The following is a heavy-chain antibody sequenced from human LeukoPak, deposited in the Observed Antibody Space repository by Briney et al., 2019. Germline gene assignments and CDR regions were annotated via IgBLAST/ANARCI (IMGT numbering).Heavy chain of an antibody. V-gene: IGHV3-48*01. Sequence: GGSLRLSCAASGFTFSSYSMNWVRQAPGEGLEWVSYISSLSGTIYYADSVKGRFTISRDNAKNSLYLQMNSLRAEDTAVYYCAKVDTRSGSYYFFDYWGQGTLVTVSS. D-gene: IGHD1-26*01. CDR3: AKVDTRSGSYYFFDY. CDR2: ISSLSGTI. CDR1: GFTFSSYS. J-gene: IGHJ4*02.